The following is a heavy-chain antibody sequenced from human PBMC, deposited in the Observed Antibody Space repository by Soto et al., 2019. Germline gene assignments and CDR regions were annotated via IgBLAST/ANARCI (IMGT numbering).Heavy chain of an antibody. Sequence: QVQLQESGPGLVKPSETLSLVCSDSGGSISNHNWGWFRLPPGKGLGWIGYILDSGSTSYNPSLNCRVTISMDTSKKEFSLKLYTVTAADTAVYYCVKQRFEAIHGLVDVWGQGTTVTVSS. J-gene: IGHJ6*02. CDR3: VKQRFEAIHGLVDV. V-gene: IGHV4-59*08. CDR1: GGSISNHN. CDR2: ILDSGST. D-gene: IGHD3-10*01.